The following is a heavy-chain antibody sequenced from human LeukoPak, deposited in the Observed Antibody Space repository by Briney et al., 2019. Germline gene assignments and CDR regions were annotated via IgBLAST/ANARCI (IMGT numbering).Heavy chain of an antibody. CDR3: ARVRNGRVSYYYYYYMDV. CDR1: GGSISSYY. V-gene: IGHV4-4*07. D-gene: IGHD6-6*01. J-gene: IGHJ6*03. Sequence: SETLSLTCTVSGGSISSYYWSWIREPAGKGLEWIGRIYTSGSTNYNPSLKSRVTMSVDTSKNQFSLKLSSVTAADTAVYYCARVRNGRVSYYYYYYMDVWGKGTTVTVSS. CDR2: IYTSGST.